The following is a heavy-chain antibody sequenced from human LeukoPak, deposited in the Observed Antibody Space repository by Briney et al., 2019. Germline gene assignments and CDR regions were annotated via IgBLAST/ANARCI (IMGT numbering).Heavy chain of an antibody. CDR3: ARGLYCSGGSCRFDY. J-gene: IGHJ4*02. D-gene: IGHD2-15*01. V-gene: IGHV5-51*01. CDR2: IYPGDSDI. Sequence: GESLKISCEGSGYSFISSWIGWVRQMPGKGLEWMGIIYPGDSDIRYSPSFQGQVTISADKSITTAYLQWSSLKASDTAIYYCARGLYCSGGSCRFDYWGQGTLVTVSS. CDR1: GYSFISSW.